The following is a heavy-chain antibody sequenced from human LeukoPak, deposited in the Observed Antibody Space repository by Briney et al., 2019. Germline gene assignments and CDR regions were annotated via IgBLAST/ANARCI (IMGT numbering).Heavy chain of an antibody. CDR1: GGSISGSY. D-gene: IGHD3-22*01. J-gene: IGHJ2*01. CDR3: ARDRGAYDSSGYYYGYFDL. CDR2: MYNSGST. V-gene: IGHV4-4*08. Sequence: SETLSLTCTVSGGSISGSYWSWIRQPPGKGLEWIAYMYNSGSTNYNPSLKSRVTISVDTSKNQFSLKLSSVTAADTAVYYCARDRGAYDSSGYYYGYFDLWGRGTLVTVSS.